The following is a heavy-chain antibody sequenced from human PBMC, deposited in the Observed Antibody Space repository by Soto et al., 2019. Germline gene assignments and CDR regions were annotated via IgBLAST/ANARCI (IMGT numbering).Heavy chain of an antibody. J-gene: IGHJ4*02. D-gene: IGHD3-22*01. CDR1: GFTFSSYG. CDR2: ISYDGSNK. CDR3: AKDLYYYDSSGYRPDY. Sequence: GGSLRLSCAASGFTFSSYGMHWVRQAPGKGLEWVAVISYDGSNKYYADSVKGRFTISRDNSKNTLYLQMNSLRAEDTAVYYCAKDLYYYDSSGYRPDYWGQGTLVTVSS. V-gene: IGHV3-30*18.